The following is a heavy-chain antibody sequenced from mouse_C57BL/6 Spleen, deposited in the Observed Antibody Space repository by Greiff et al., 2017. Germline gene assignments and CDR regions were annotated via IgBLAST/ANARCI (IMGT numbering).Heavy chain of an antibody. J-gene: IGHJ4*01. Sequence: QVQLQQPGAELVRPGSSVKLSCKASGYTFTSYWMHWVKQRPIQGLEWIGNIDPSDIETHHNQKFKDKATLTVDKSSSTAYMKLSSLTSEDAAVYYCARGNYGSRDYYAMDYWGQGTSVTVAS. CDR1: GYTFTSYW. V-gene: IGHV1-52*01. CDR3: ARGNYGSRDYYAMDY. D-gene: IGHD1-1*01. CDR2: IDPSDIET.